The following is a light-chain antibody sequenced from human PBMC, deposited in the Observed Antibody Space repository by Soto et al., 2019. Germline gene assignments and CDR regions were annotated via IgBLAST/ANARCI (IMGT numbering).Light chain of an antibody. CDR2: AAS. CDR1: RSVSSYY. V-gene: IGKV3-20*01. Sequence: EVGLTQSPGTLSLSPGERATLSCRASRSVSSYYVAWYQQKPGQAPRLLIYAASSRATGIPDRFSGSGSGTDFTLTISRLEPEDFAVYYCQHYDGSPLTFGQGTKVDVK. J-gene: IGKJ1*01. CDR3: QHYDGSPLT.